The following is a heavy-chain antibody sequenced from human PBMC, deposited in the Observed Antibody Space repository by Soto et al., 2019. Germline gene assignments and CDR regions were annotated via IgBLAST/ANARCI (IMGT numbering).Heavy chain of an antibody. CDR2: VNPNSGNT. D-gene: IGHD2-2*01. CDR1: GYNFTSSD. Sequence: QVQLVQSGAEVKKPGASVKVSCKVSGYNFTSSDINWVRQATGQGLEWMGWVNPNSGNTAYAQKFQGRVTMTRNTSISTAYMELRSLRSEDTAVYSCVAMGQPLDYWGQGTLVTVSS. V-gene: IGHV1-8*01. CDR3: VAMGQPLDY. J-gene: IGHJ4*02.